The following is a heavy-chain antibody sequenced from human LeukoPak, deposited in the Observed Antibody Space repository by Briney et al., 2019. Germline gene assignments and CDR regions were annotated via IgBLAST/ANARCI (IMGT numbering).Heavy chain of an antibody. D-gene: IGHD3-22*01. J-gene: IGHJ4*02. CDR2: IHSSGGT. CDR1: GGSIRGYY. Sequence: KASETLSLTCTVSGGSIRGYYWDWIRQPPGNGLEWIGYIHSSGGTHYSPSLESRVTMSVDTSKNQFSLKLTSVTAADTAVYYCARHHRSGSGGTYFDYWGQGTLVTVSS. CDR3: ARHHRSGSGGTYFDY. V-gene: IGHV4-4*09.